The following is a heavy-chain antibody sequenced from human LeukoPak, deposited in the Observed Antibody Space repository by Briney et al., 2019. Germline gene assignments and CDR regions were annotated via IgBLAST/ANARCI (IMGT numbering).Heavy chain of an antibody. CDR2: IMQDGSEK. CDR1: GFTLSYYW. CDR3: ARHSAGYTTFFDY. V-gene: IGHV3-7*04. J-gene: IGHJ4*02. D-gene: IGHD5-24*01. Sequence: GGSLRLSCAASGFTLSYYWMTWVRRAPGKGLEWVANIMQDGSEKYYVDSVKGRFTISRDNAKNSLYLQMNSPRAEDTAVYYCARHSAGYTTFFDYWGQGTLVTVSS.